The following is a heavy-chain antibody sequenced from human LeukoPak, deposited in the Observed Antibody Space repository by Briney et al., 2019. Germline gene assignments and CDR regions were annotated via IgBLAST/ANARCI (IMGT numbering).Heavy chain of an antibody. CDR1: GLTFSNYE. J-gene: IGHJ4*02. V-gene: IGHV3-48*03. Sequence: GGSLRLSCAASGLTFSNYEMNWVRQAPGKGLEWVSYISSSGTTIYYADSVKGRFTISRDYAKKSLYLQMNSLRAEDTAVYYCARVPYLSFGEAYFDYWGQGTLVTVSS. CDR3: ARVPYLSFGEAYFDY. D-gene: IGHD3-10*01. CDR2: ISSSGTTI.